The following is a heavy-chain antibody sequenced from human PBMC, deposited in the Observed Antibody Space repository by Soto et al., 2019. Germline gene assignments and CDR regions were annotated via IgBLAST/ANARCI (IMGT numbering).Heavy chain of an antibody. V-gene: IGHV3-7*01. CDR1: GFTFSSYW. CDR3: ARTTYSDY. CDR2: IKHYGSEK. J-gene: IGHJ4*01. Sequence: GGSLRLSCVASGFTFSSYWMSWVRQAPGKGLEWVANIKHYGSEKYYVDSVKGRFTISRDNAKNSLYLQMNSLRAEDTAVYYCARTTYSDYWGQGTLVTVSS.